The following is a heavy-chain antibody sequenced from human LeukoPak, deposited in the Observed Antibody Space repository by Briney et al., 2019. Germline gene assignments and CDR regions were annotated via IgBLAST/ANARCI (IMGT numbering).Heavy chain of an antibody. CDR1: GFTFSSHS. CDR2: ISSSSSTI. Sequence: GGSLRLSCAASGFTFSSHSMNWVRQAPGKGLEWVSYISSSSSTIYYADSVKGRFTISRDNAKNSLYLQMNSLRAEDTAVYYCASEGDYYYDSSGSGPYWGQGTLVTVSS. V-gene: IGHV3-48*01. CDR3: ASEGDYYYDSSGSGPY. D-gene: IGHD3-22*01. J-gene: IGHJ4*02.